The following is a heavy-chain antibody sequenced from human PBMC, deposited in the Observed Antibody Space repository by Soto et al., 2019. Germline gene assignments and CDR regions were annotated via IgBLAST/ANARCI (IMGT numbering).Heavy chain of an antibody. D-gene: IGHD5-18*01. CDR1: GFIFSGSA. V-gene: IGHV3-73*01. CDR3: TRHDGWDTTTLNSLRX. Sequence: GGSLRLSCAASGFIFSGSAFHWVRQAPGKGLEWVFRIRSKANSYATSYGASVKGRFTISRDDSKSTTYLQINGLKTDDTAVYYCTRHDGWDTTTLNSLRXWGQGALVTVSX. CDR2: IRSKANSYAT. J-gene: IGHJ4*02.